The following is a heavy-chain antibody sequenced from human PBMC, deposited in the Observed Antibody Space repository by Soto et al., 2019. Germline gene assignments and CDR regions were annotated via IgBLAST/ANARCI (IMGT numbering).Heavy chain of an antibody. Sequence: GASVKVSCKASGYTFTGYYMHWVRQAPGQGLEWMGWINPNSGGTNYAQKFQGWVTMTRDTSISTAYMELSRLRSDDTAVYYCARTRLGSSSVYYYYGMDVWGQGTTVTVSS. D-gene: IGHD6-6*01. V-gene: IGHV1-2*04. CDR2: INPNSGGT. CDR1: GYTFTGYY. J-gene: IGHJ6*02. CDR3: ARTRLGSSSVYYYYGMDV.